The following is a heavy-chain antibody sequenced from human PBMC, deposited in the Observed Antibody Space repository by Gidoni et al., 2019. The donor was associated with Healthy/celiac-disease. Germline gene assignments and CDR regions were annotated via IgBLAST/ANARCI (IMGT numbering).Heavy chain of an antibody. V-gene: IGHV1-69*06. J-gene: IGHJ4*02. D-gene: IGHD1-26*01. CDR3: ARVSGPAELDY. Sequence: QVPLVQSGAAVKQPGSSVKVSCKASGGTFSSYAISWVRQAPGQGLEWMGGIIPIFGTANYAQKYQGRVTITADKSTSTAYMELSSLRSEDTAVYDCARVSGPAELDYWGQGTLVTVSS. CDR1: GGTFSSYA. CDR2: IIPIFGTA.